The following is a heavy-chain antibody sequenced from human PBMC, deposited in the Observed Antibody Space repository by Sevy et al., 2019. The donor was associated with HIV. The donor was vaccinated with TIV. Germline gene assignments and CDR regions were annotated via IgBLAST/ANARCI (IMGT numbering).Heavy chain of an antibody. CDR1: GFTFSNAW. J-gene: IGHJ4*02. D-gene: IGHD6-13*01. CDR2: LKSKTDGGTT. V-gene: IGHV3-15*07. CDR3: TTADSSSWYGGRDY. Sequence: GGSLRLSCAASGFTFSNAWMNWVRQAPGKGLEWVGRLKSKTDGGTTDYAAPVKGRFTISRDDSKKTLYLQMNSLKTEDTAVYYCTTADSSSWYGGRDYWGQGTLVTVSS.